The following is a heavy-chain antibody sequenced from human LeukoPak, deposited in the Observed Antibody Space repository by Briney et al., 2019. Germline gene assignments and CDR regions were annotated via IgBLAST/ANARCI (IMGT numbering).Heavy chain of an antibody. V-gene: IGHV4-39*01. D-gene: IGHD6-19*01. CDR2: IYYSGST. J-gene: IGHJ4*02. Sequence: PSETLSLTCTVSGGSISSSSYYWGWIRQPPGKGLEWIGSIYYSGSTYYNPSLKSRVTISVDTSKNQFSLKLSSVTAADTAVYCCASPVAGTGAWGQGTLVTVSS. CDR1: GGSISSSSYY. CDR3: ASPVAGTGA.